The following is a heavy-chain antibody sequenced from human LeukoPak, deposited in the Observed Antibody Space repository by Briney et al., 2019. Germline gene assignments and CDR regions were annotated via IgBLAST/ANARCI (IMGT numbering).Heavy chain of an antibody. CDR2: ISYDGSNK. CDR1: GFTFSSYA. J-gene: IGHJ4*02. V-gene: IGHV3-30*04. D-gene: IGHD1-26*01. CDR3: AREARVGALDY. Sequence: GRSLRLSCAASGFTFSSYAMHWVRQAPGKGREWVAVISYDGSNKYYADSVKGRFTISRDNSKNTLYLQMNSLRAEDTAVYYCAREARVGALDYWGQGTLVTVSS.